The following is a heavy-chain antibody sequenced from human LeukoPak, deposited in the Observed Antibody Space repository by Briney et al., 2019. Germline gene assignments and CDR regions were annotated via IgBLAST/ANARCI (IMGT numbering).Heavy chain of an antibody. Sequence: KGLEWVSSISSSSSYINYADSVKGRFTISRDNAKNSLYLQMNSLRAEDTAVYYCAREVYSSGSYDYWGQGTLVTVSS. D-gene: IGHD3-22*01. J-gene: IGHJ4*02. CDR3: AREVYSSGSYDY. CDR2: ISSSSSYI. V-gene: IGHV3-21*01.